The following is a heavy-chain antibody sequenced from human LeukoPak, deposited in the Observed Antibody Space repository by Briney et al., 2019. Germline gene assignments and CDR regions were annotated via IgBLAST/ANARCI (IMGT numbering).Heavy chain of an antibody. CDR1: GGSMSSHY. V-gene: IGHV4-4*07. CDR3: ASSITMVRGVITPFGAFDI. D-gene: IGHD3-10*01. Sequence: SETLSLTCTVSGGSMSSHYLSWIREPAGKGLEWIGRIYTSGSTNYNPSLKSRVTMSVDTSKNQFSLKLSSVTAADTAVYYCASSITMVRGVITPFGAFDIWGQGTMVTVSS. J-gene: IGHJ3*02. CDR2: IYTSGST.